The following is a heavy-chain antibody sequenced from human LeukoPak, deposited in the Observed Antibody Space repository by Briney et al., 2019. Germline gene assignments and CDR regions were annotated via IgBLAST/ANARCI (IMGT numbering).Heavy chain of an antibody. J-gene: IGHJ6*03. Sequence: SETLSLTCSVSGGSISSYYWSWIRQPAGKGLEWIGRIHTSGSTNYNPSLKSRVTMSVDTSKNQFSLKLSSVTAADTAVYYCARGYSGYENYYYYMDVWGKGTTVTISS. V-gene: IGHV4-4*07. CDR1: GGSISSYY. D-gene: IGHD5-12*01. CDR2: IHTSGST. CDR3: ARGYSGYENYYYYMDV.